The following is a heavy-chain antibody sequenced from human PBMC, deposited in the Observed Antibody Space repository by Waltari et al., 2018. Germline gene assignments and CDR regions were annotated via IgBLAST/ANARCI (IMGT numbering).Heavy chain of an antibody. CDR2: IYHSGGN. V-gene: IGHV4-38-2*01. Sequence: QVQLQESGPGLVKPSETLSLTCAVSGYSISSGYYWGWIRQPPGTGLEWIGSIYHSGGNYYSPYLKRRVTISVDTSKNQFSLRLISVTAADTAVYYCARRGPRRGVTSTVDWYFDLWGRGTLVTVSS. J-gene: IGHJ2*01. CDR1: GYSISSGYY. CDR3: ARRGPRRGVTSTVDWYFDL. D-gene: IGHD5-18*01.